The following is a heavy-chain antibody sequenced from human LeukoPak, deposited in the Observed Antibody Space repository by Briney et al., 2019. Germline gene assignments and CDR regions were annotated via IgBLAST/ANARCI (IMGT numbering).Heavy chain of an antibody. V-gene: IGHV1-69*04. J-gene: IGHJ5*01. CDR1: GGTFSSYA. D-gene: IGHD2-2*01. CDR3: VRESSPEIVVVPSVPGQWFDS. CDR2: IIPILGIG. Sequence: GASVSVSCKASGGTFSSYAISWVRQAPGQGLEWMGRIIPILGIGNYAQKFQGRVTITADKSTSTAYMELSSLRSEDTAVYYCVRESSPEIVVVPSVPGQWFDSWGQGTLVTVSS.